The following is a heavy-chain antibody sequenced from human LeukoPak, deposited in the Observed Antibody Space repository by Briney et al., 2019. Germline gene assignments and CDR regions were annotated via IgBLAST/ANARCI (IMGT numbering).Heavy chain of an antibody. J-gene: IGHJ5*02. CDR1: GGSFSGYY. CDR2: INHSGST. D-gene: IGHD2-2*01. CDR3: ASQRLGYCSSTSCHNWCDP. V-gene: IGHV4-34*01. Sequence: SETLSLTCAVYGGSFSGYYWSWIRQPPGKGLEWIGEINHSGSTNYNPSLKSRVTISVDTSKNQFSLKLSSVTAADTAVYYCASQRLGYCSSTSCHNWCDPWGQGTLVTVSS.